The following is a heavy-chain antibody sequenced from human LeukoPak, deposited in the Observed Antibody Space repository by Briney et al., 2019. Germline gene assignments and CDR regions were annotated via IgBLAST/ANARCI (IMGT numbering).Heavy chain of an antibody. CDR1: GFTFSSYA. CDR3: AKDPSPLVARIFDY. CDR2: ISGSGGST. Sequence: PGGSLRLSCAASGFTFSSYAMNWVRQPPGKGLEWVSAISGSGGSTYYADSVQGRFTISRDNSKNTLYLQMNSLRAEDTAVYECAKDPSPLVARIFDYWGQGTLVTVSS. V-gene: IGHV3-23*01. J-gene: IGHJ4*02. D-gene: IGHD5-12*01.